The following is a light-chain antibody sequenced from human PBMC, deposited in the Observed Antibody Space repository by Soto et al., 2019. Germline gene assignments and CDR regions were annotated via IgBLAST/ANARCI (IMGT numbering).Light chain of an antibody. J-gene: IGLJ1*01. CDR2: DVS. Sequence: QSPLTQPRSVSGSPGQSVAISCTGTSSDVGGYTYVSWFQPHPGKAPKLMIYDVSKRPSGVPDRFSGSKSGNTASLPISGLQAEDEADYYCCSFAGSYTLYVFGTGTKVTVL. V-gene: IGLV2-11*01. CDR3: CSFAGSYTLYV. CDR1: SSDVGGYTY.